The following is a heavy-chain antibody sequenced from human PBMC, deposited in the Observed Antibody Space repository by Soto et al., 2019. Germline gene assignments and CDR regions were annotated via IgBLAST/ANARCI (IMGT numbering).Heavy chain of an antibody. D-gene: IGHD3-10*01. CDR1: GGSFSGYY. CDR3: ARGLLRFRSSGNWFDH. CDR2: INHSGST. V-gene: IGHV4-34*01. J-gene: IGHJ5*02. Sequence: SETLSLTCAVYGGSFSGYYWSWIRQPPGKGLEWIGEINHSGSTNYNPSLKSRVTISVDTSKNQFSLKLSSVTAADTAVYYCARGLLRFRSSGNWFDHWGQGTLVTVSS.